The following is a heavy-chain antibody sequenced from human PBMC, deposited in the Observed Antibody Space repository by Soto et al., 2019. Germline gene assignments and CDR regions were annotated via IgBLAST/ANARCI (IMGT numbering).Heavy chain of an antibody. CDR3: AKDGNSGSYYLFDY. D-gene: IGHD1-26*01. J-gene: IGHJ4*02. CDR1: GFSVSSKY. V-gene: IGHV3-43*01. CDR2: ISWDGGST. Sequence: GGSLTLSCVVSGFSVSSKYMHWVRQAPGKGLEWVSLISWDGGSTYYADSVKGRFTISRDNSKNSLYLQMNSLRTEDTALYYCAKDGNSGSYYLFDYWGQGTLVTVSS.